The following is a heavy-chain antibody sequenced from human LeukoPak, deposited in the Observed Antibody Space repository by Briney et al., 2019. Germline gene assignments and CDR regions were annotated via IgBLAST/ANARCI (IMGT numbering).Heavy chain of an antibody. V-gene: IGHV1-24*01. D-gene: IGHD2-15*01. CDR3: ATGYCSGGSCYSFFY. CDR1: GYTFISYD. J-gene: IGHJ4*02. CDR2: FDPEDGET. Sequence: ASVKVSCKASGYTFISYDINWVRQVTGQGLEWMGGFDPEDGETIYAQKFQGRVTMTEDTSTDTAYMELSSLRSEDTAVYYCATGYCSGGSCYSFFYWGQGTLVTVSS.